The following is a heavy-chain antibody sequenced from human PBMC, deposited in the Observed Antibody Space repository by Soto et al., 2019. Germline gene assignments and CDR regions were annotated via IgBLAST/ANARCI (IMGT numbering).Heavy chain of an antibody. Sequence: GGSLRLSCAASGLTLSGYAMDWVRQAPGKGLEYVSGISSNGVGTYYANSVQGRFTISRDNSKNTVYLQMGSLRPEDMAVYYCARRARPDFYYMDVWGKGTTVTVSS. V-gene: IGHV3-64*01. CDR2: ISSNGVGT. CDR1: GLTLSGYA. D-gene: IGHD6-6*01. CDR3: ARRARPDFYYMDV. J-gene: IGHJ6*03.